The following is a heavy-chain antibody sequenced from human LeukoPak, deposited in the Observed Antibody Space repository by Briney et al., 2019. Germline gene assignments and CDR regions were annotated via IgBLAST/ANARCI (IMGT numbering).Heavy chain of an antibody. Sequence: GGSLRLSCAASGFTFSDYYMSWIRQAPGKGLEWVSYISSSGSTIYYADSVKGRFTISRDNAKNSPYLQMNSLRAGDTAVYYCAREGAAGAFDYWGQGTLVTVSS. D-gene: IGHD6-13*01. CDR2: ISSSGSTI. CDR1: GFTFSDYY. J-gene: IGHJ4*02. CDR3: AREGAAGAFDY. V-gene: IGHV3-11*01.